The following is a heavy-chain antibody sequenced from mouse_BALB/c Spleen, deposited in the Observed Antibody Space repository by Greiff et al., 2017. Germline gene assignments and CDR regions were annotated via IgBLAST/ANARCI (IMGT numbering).Heavy chain of an antibody. J-gene: IGHJ2*01. Sequence: VQLQQSGAELVKPGASVKLSCKASGYTFPSYWMYWVKQRPGLGLEWIGRIYPPSGGTHYNQKFKSKATLTVDTSSSTAYMQLSSLTSEDTAVYNCTTQFAYRGQDTTLTLSS. CDR1: GYTFPSYW. CDR3: TTQFAY. CDR2: IYPPSGGT. D-gene: IGHD2-12*01. V-gene: IGHV1-62-3*01.